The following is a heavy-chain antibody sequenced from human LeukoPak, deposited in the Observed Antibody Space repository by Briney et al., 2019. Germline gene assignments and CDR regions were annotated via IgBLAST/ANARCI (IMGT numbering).Heavy chain of an antibody. J-gene: IGHJ4*02. Sequence: PGGSLRLSCAASGFTFSNYAMRWVRQAPGKELEWVSVIYTGGGRYYADSVRGRFTISRDTSKNMVFLQMNSLRVEDTAVYYCARGIDYWGRGTLVTVSS. CDR2: IYTGGGR. CDR1: GFTFSNYA. CDR3: ARGIDY. V-gene: IGHV3-53*01.